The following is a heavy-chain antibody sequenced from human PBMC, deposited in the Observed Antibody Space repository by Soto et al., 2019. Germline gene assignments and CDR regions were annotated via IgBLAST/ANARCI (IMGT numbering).Heavy chain of an antibody. D-gene: IGHD3-10*01. CDR2: ISGSGGST. CDR1: GFTFSSYA. J-gene: IGHJ3*02. Sequence: SGGSLRLSCAASGFTFSSYAMSWVRQAPGKRLEWVSAISGSGGSTYYADSVKGRFTISRDNSKNTLYLQMNSLRAEDTAVYYCASTGGGSGSYYTYAFDTWGQGTMVTVSS. CDR3: ASTGGGSGSYYTYAFDT. V-gene: IGHV3-23*01.